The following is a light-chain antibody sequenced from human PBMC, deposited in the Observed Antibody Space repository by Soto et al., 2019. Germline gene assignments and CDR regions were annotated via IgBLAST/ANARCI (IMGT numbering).Light chain of an antibody. V-gene: IGLV2-14*01. CDR3: SSYSTTTTPQWV. Sequence: QPVLTQPASVSGSRGQSITIPCTGSSNDIGGYNYVSWYQQHPGRAPKLVIYKVSDRPSGVSTRFSASKSGNTASLSISGLQAEDEADYFCSSYSTTTTPQWVFGGGTKLTVL. CDR2: KVS. J-gene: IGLJ3*02. CDR1: SNDIGGYNY.